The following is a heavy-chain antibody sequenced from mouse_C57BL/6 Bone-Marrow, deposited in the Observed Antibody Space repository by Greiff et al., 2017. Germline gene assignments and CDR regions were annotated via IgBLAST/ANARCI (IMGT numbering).Heavy chain of an antibody. CDR3: ARFLYYYGSSYGYVDV. CDR2: IYPRSGNT. Sequence: QVQLQQSGAELARPGASVKLSCKASGYTFTSYGISWVKQRTGQGLEWIGEIYPRSGNTYYNEKFKGKATLTADKSSSTAYMELRSLTSEDSAVYFCARFLYYYGSSYGYVDVWGTGTTVTVSS. V-gene: IGHV1-81*01. J-gene: IGHJ1*03. CDR1: GYTFTSYG. D-gene: IGHD1-1*01.